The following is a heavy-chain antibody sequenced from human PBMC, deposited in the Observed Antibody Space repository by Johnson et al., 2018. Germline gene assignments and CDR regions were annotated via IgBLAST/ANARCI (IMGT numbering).Heavy chain of an antibody. J-gene: IGHJ6*02. CDR1: GFIFSNAW. CDR2: IMSKSSGGRT. CDR3: TRLDGQRQNFGMGV. D-gene: IGHD6-25*01. Sequence: VQLVESGGGLVKPGGSLRLSCPGSGFIFSNAWFNWVRQAPGKGLEWVGRIMSKSSGGRTDYAAPVKGSVTISRDASKNTAFLQMNRLRIEDTAVYYCTRLDGQRQNFGMGVWGQGTTVTVSS. V-gene: IGHV3-15*07.